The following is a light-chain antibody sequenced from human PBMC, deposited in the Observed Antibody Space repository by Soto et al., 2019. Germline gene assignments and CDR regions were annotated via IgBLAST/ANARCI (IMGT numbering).Light chain of an antibody. CDR3: HQFSRPPRT. CDR1: QSVSSTY. V-gene: IGKV3-20*01. CDR2: GAS. Sequence: EIVLTQSPGTLSLSPGERATLSCRASQSVSSTYLAWYQHKGGQAPRLLIYGASSRATGIPDRFSGSGSGTDFTLTIRRLEPEDSAVYYCHQFSRPPRTFGQGTKVEIK. J-gene: IGKJ1*01.